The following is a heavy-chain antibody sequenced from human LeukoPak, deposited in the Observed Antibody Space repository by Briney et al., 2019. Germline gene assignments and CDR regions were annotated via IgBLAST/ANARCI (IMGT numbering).Heavy chain of an antibody. V-gene: IGHV4-59*01. J-gene: IGHJ6*02. Sequence: SETLSLTCTVSGVSISSYYWSWIRQPPGKGLEWIGYIYHTGSTNYNPSLKSRVTISVDTSKSQFSLRLTSVTAADTAVYYCARAPSSGIPYYYGMDVWGQGTTVTVSS. CDR3: ARAPSSGIPYYYGMDV. CDR2: IYHTGST. CDR1: GVSISSYY. D-gene: IGHD3-10*01.